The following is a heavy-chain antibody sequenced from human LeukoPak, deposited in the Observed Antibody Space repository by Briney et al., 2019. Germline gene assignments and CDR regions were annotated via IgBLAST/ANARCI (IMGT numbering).Heavy chain of an antibody. J-gene: IGHJ3*02. CDR1: GGSISSGRYD. V-gene: IGHV4-61*02. CDR2: NYTSGST. D-gene: IGHD2-15*01. CDR3: ARETTEPGAYWSAQRDGFDI. Sequence: SETLSLTCTVSGGSISSGRYDWSWIRQPAGKGLDWIGRNYTSGSTNYNPSLKSRVTISVDTSKAQFSLNLSSVTAADTAVYYCARETTEPGAYWSAQRDGFDIWGQGTRVTVSS.